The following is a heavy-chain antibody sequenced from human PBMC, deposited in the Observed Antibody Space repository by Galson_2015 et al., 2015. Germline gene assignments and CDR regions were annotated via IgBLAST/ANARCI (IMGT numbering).Heavy chain of an antibody. Sequence: LRLSCAASEFTFSSYYMSWVRQAPGKGLEWVSSISSTTTYIYYADSVKGRSTISRDNAKNSLYLQMNSLGAEDTAVYYCARQILDYDFWSGYYPTNFDYWGQGTLVTVSS. CDR2: ISSTTTYI. CDR1: EFTFSSYY. CDR3: ARQILDYDFWSGYYPTNFDY. J-gene: IGHJ4*02. V-gene: IGHV3-21*01. D-gene: IGHD3-3*01.